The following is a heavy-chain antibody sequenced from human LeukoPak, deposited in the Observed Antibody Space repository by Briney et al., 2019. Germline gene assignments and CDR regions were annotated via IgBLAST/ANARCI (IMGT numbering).Heavy chain of an antibody. CDR2: ISGSGGST. CDR1: GFTFSSYA. J-gene: IGHJ4*02. Sequence: GGSLRLSCAASGFTFSSYAMSWVRQAPGKGLEWVSAISGSGGSTYYADSLKGRFTISRDTPKTTLYLQTHSPSAQHTAVYYCAKDWKTAAGTGRMSYFDYWGQGTLVTVSS. CDR3: AKDWKTAAGTGRMSYFDY. V-gene: IGHV3-23*01. D-gene: IGHD6-13*01.